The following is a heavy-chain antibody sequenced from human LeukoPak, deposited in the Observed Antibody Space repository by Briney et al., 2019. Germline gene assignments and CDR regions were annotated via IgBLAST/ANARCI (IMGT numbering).Heavy chain of an antibody. CDR3: ARDAVRGVIAY. CDR1: GGSISSNIYY. V-gene: IGHV4-39*07. J-gene: IGHJ4*02. Sequence: PSETLSLTCSVSGGSISSNIYYWGWIRQSPGKGLEWIGSMYYSGSTNYNPSLKSRVTISVDKSKNQFSQKLSSVTAADTAVYYCARDAVRGVIAYWGQGTLVSVSS. CDR2: MYYSGST. D-gene: IGHD3-10*01.